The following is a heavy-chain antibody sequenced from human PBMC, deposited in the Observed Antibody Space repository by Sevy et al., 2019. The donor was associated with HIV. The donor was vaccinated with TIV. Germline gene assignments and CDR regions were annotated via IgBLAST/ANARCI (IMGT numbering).Heavy chain of an antibody. CDR1: DGSFSGYY. J-gene: IGHJ5*02. Sequence: ETLSLTCAVHDGSFSGYYWNWIRQLPGKGLEWIGEINESGITYYNPSLKSRVTISVDMSKKQFSLKLNSVTAADTALYFCARSPPVVVVPGAPSWFDPWGQGTLVTVSS. V-gene: IGHV4-34*01. CDR3: ARSPPVVVVPGAPSWFDP. D-gene: IGHD2-2*01. CDR2: INESGIT.